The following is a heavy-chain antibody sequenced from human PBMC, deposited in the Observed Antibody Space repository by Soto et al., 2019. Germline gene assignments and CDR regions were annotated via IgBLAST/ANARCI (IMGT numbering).Heavy chain of an antibody. CDR3: ARVQEGVATIKGDYYGMDV. CDR2: IYWSGDE. V-gene: IGHV2-5*01. D-gene: IGHD5-12*01. CDR1: GFSFSTSGVG. Sequence: SGPTLVNPTQTLTLTCSFSGFSFSTSGVGVGWVRQPPGKALEWLALIYWSGDEHYRASLKSRLTITKDTSKNQVVLIMTNMDPEDTAVYYCARVQEGVATIKGDYYGMDVWGQGTTVTVSS. J-gene: IGHJ6*02.